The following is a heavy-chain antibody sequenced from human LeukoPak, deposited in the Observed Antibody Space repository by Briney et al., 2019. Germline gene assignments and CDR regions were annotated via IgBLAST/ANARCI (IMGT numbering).Heavy chain of an antibody. CDR2: INPSSGGT. J-gene: IGHJ3*02. CDR3: ARDGLYCTNGVCSSDI. CDR1: GYTFTRHY. V-gene: IGHV1-46*01. Sequence: GASVKVSCKASGYTFTRHYMNWVRQAPGQGLEWMGKINPSSGGTGYAQKFQGRVTMTRDTSMSTVYMELTSLRSEDTAVYYCARDGLYCTNGVCSSDIWGRGTLVTVSS. D-gene: IGHD2-8*01.